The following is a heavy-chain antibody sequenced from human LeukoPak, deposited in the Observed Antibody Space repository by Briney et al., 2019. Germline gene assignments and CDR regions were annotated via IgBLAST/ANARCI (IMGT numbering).Heavy chain of an antibody. CDR1: GFTFSSYS. D-gene: IGHD3-10*01. Sequence: PGGSLRLSCAASGFTFSSYSMNWVRQAPGKGLEWVSSISSSSSYIYYADSVKGRFTISRDNAKNSLYLQMNSLRAEDTAVYYCAKTWFGQKGAFDIWGQGTMVTVSS. J-gene: IGHJ3*02. CDR3: AKTWFGQKGAFDI. V-gene: IGHV3-21*01. CDR2: ISSSSSYI.